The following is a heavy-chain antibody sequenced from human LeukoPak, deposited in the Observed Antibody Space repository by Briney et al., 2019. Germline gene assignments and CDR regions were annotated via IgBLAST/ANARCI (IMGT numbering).Heavy chain of an antibody. V-gene: IGHV3-23*01. Sequence: PGGSLRLSCAASGFTFSSYGMSWVRQAPGKGLEWVSGISGSGGSTDYADSVKGRFTISRDNSKNTLYLQVNSLRVEDTALYYCAKPYASGYWGQGTLVTVSS. CDR1: GFTFSSYG. CDR3: AKPYASGY. CDR2: ISGSGGST. D-gene: IGHD2-2*01. J-gene: IGHJ4*02.